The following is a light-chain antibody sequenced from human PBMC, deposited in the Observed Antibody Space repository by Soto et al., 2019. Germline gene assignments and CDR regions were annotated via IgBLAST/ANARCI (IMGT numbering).Light chain of an antibody. CDR1: SGDVGSYNF. Sequence: QAASVSGSPGQSITISCTGTSGDVGSYNFVSWYQQHPGKAPKLMIYDVTNRPSGVSSRFSGSKSGNTASLTISGLQAEDEADYYCSSYTSNNLYVFGTGTKLTVL. V-gene: IGLV2-14*01. J-gene: IGLJ1*01. CDR3: SSYTSNNLYV. CDR2: DVT.